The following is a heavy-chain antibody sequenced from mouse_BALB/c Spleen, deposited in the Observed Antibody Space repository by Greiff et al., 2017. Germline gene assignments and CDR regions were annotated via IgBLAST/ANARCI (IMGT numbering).Heavy chain of an antibody. CDR2: ISYDGSN. CDR3: AREESMITSMDY. Sequence: EVQLQESGPGLVKPSQSLSLTCSVTGYSITSGYYWNWIRQFPGNKLEWLGYISYDGSNNYNPSLKNRISITRDTSKNQFFLKLNSVTTEDTATYYCAREESMITSMDYWGQGTSVTVSS. CDR1: GYSITSGYY. D-gene: IGHD2-4*01. V-gene: IGHV3-6*02. J-gene: IGHJ4*01.